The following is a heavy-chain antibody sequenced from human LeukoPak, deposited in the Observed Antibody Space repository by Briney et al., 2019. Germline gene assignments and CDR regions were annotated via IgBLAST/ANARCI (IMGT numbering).Heavy chain of an antibody. CDR3: ARLFRSSSGYLMLDY. CDR1: GYTFTTYY. V-gene: IGHV1-46*01. D-gene: IGHD3-22*01. Sequence: ASVKVSCKAFGYTFTTYYIHWVRQAPGQGLEWMGIINPSGGGTSYAQTFQGRVTMTRDTSTSTVYMELNSLRSEDTAVYYCARLFRSSSGYLMLDYWGQGTLVTVSS. CDR2: INPSGGGT. J-gene: IGHJ4*02.